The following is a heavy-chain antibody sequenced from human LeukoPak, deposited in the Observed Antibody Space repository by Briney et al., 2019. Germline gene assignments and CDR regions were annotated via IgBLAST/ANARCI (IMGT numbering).Heavy chain of an antibody. V-gene: IGHV4-34*01. D-gene: IGHD3-9*01. Sequence: SETLSLTCAVYGGSFSGYYWSWIRQPPGKGLEWIGEINDSGSTNYNPSLKSRVTISVDTSKNQFSLKLSSVTAADTAVYYCARGGNDILTGYYSRVTFGYFDYWGQGTLVTVSS. CDR3: ARGGNDILTGYYSRVTFGYFDY. CDR2: INDSGST. CDR1: GGSFSGYY. J-gene: IGHJ4*02.